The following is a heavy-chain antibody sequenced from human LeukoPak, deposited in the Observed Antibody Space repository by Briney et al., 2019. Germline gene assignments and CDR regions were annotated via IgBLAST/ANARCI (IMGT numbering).Heavy chain of an antibody. CDR3: ARLEGNAFLDY. V-gene: IGHV5-51*01. Sequence: LGESLKISCKASGYTFTDYWIGWVRQMPGKGLEWMGMIYPVDSDTRYSPSFHGQVTISVDKSISTAYLQWSSLKASDTAMYYCARLEGNAFLDYWGQGTLVTVSS. D-gene: IGHD2-8*01. CDR2: IYPVDSDT. CDR1: GYTFTDYW. J-gene: IGHJ4*02.